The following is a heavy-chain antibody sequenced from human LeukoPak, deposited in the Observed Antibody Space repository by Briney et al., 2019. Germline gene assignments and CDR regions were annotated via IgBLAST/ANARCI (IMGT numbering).Heavy chain of an antibody. Sequence: GGSLRLSCEASGFTFTNAWMSWVRQAPGEGLEWVAAISGGGVNTYYAESVKGRFTVSRDNSENTLHLQMNSLRVDDTAVYYCAKEGRGYDFWGGYTFDVWGRGTMVSVSS. CDR1: GFTFTNAW. V-gene: IGHV3-23*01. CDR2: ISGGGVNT. D-gene: IGHD3-3*01. J-gene: IGHJ3*01. CDR3: AKEGRGYDFWGGYTFDV.